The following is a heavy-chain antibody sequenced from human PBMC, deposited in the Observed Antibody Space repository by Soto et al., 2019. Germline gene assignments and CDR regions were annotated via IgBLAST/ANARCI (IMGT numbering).Heavy chain of an antibody. J-gene: IGHJ6*02. Sequence: GPLIPSCSASGFTFSSYGMHGVRQAPGKGLEWVAVIWYDGSNKYYADSVKGRFTISRDNSKNTLYLQMNSLRAEDTAVYYCARALETPTIFGVAPRYYGMDVWGQGTKVTVYS. CDR3: ARALETPTIFGVAPRYYGMDV. D-gene: IGHD3-3*01. CDR1: GFTFSSYG. CDR2: IWYDGSNK. V-gene: IGHV3-33*01.